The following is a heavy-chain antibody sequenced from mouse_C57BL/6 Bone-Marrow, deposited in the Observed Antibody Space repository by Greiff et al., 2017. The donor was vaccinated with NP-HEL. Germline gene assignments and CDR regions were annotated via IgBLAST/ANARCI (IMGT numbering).Heavy chain of an antibody. CDR1: GYTFTDYY. J-gene: IGHJ2*01. CDR3: ARSGRGGD. V-gene: IGHV1-19*01. D-gene: IGHD3-2*02. CDR2: INPYNGGT. Sequence: VQLQQSGPVLVKPGASVKMSCKASGYTFTDYYMNWVKQSHGKSLEWIGVINPYNGGTSYNQTFKGKATLTVDKSSSTAYMELNSRASEDAADYYCARSGRGGDGGQGTTLTVAS.